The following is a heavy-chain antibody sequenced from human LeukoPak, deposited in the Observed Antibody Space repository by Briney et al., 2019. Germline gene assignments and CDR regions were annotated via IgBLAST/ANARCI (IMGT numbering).Heavy chain of an antibody. V-gene: IGHV3-48*03. CDR2: ISTSAYDI. Sequence: PGGSLRLACAASGFTFSTYEMSWVRQAPGKGLEWVSYISTSAYDIRYADSVKGRSTISRDTARNTLYLQMNSLRAEDTAVYYCAATFRIRGTTYYYWGQGTLVTVSS. D-gene: IGHD1-20*01. CDR1: GFTFSTYE. CDR3: AATFRIRGTTYYY. J-gene: IGHJ4*02.